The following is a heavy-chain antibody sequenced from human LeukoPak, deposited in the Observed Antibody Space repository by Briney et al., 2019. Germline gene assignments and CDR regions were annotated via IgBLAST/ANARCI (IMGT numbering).Heavy chain of an antibody. CDR2: ISGSGGST. D-gene: IGHD2-15*01. J-gene: IGHJ1*01. V-gene: IGHV3-23*01. Sequence: GGSLRLSCAASGFTFSTYAMTWVRQAPGKGLEWVSTISGSGGSTYFAASVKGRFTISRDNPKNTFYLEMNSLRVEDTAIYYCAKEMGYCSGGSCYSKEYFLHWGQGTLVIVSS. CDR1: GFTFSTYA. CDR3: AKEMGYCSGGSCYSKEYFLH.